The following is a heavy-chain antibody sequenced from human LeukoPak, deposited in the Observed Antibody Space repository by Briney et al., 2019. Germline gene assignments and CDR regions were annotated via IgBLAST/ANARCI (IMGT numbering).Heavy chain of an antibody. Sequence: PGGSLRLSCAASGFTFSSYAMHWVRQAPGKGLEWVAVISYDGSNKYYADSVKGRFTISRDNSKNTLYLQMNSLRAEDTAVYYCARDHGDNWNGGYGNFDYWGQGTQVTVSS. CDR2: ISYDGSNK. J-gene: IGHJ4*02. V-gene: IGHV3-30*14. D-gene: IGHD1-20*01. CDR3: ARDHGDNWNGGYGNFDY. CDR1: GFTFSSYA.